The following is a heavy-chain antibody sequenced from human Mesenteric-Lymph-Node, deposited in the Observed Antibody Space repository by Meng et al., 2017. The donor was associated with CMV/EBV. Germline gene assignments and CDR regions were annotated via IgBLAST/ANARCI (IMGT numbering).Heavy chain of an antibody. V-gene: IGHV3-7*01. Sequence: LSGAAAGFTFSSYWMSWGRQAPGKGLEWVANIKQDGSEKYYVDSVKGRFIISRDNAKNSLYLQMNSLRAEDTAVYYCAKRSGSLFDYWGRGTLVTVSS. CDR1: GFTFSSYW. J-gene: IGHJ4*02. CDR3: AKRSGSLFDY. CDR2: IKQDGSEK. D-gene: IGHD3-3*01.